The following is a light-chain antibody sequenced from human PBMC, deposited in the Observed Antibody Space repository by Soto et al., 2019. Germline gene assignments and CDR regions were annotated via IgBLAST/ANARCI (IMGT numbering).Light chain of an antibody. CDR3: GTWDSGLSAVV. V-gene: IGLV1-51*02. Sequence: QSVLTQPPSVSAAPGQKVIISCSGSSSNIGNNYVSWYQQLPGTAPKLLIYENNKRPSGIPDRFSGSKSGTSATLGITGLQTGDEADYYCGTWDSGLSAVVFGGGTKLTVL. CDR2: ENN. CDR1: SSNIGNNY. J-gene: IGLJ2*01.